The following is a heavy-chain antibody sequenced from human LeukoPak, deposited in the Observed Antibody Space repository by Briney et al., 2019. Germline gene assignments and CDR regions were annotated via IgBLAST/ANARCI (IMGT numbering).Heavy chain of an antibody. V-gene: IGHV3-23*01. CDR3: GLYTSSQTGMDV. CDR2: ISGSGGST. D-gene: IGHD6-19*01. CDR1: GFTFSSYA. J-gene: IGHJ6*02. Sequence: PGGSLRLSCAASGFTFSSYATSWVRQAPGKGLEWVSAISGSGGSTYYADSVKGRFTTSRDNAKNSLFLQMNSLRAEDTAIYYCGLYTSSQTGMDVWGQGTAVTVSS.